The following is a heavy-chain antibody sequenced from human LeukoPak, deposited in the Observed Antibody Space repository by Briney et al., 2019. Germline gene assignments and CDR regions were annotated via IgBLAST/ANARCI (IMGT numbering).Heavy chain of an antibody. D-gene: IGHD1-14*01. CDR3: AQVPSSSYHKY. J-gene: IGHJ4*01. CDR2: ISSDSATI. V-gene: IGHV3-11*01. Sequence: GGSLRLSCAASGFTFSDFYMSWIRQAPGKGLEWISYISSDSATIHYSDSVRGRFTVSRDNAKNSLYLQMNSLRAEDTAVYYCAQVPSSSYHKYWGPGTLVTVSS. CDR1: GFTFSDFY.